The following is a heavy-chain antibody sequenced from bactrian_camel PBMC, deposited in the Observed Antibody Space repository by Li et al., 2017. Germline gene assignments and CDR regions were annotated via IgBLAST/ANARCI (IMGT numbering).Heavy chain of an antibody. CDR2: IYTDGST. V-gene: IGHV3S55*01. CDR3: ATKPGLSGASWYVTDFGY. D-gene: IGHD6*01. CDR1: GYTSSSYSYC. Sequence: HVQLVESGGGSVQAGGSLRLSCAAPGYTSSSYSYCIAWFRQAPGKEREGVAAIYTDGSTYYADSVKGRFTISQDNAKNMMYLQMNSLKTEDTAVYYCATKPGLSGASWYVTDFGYWGQGTQVTVS. J-gene: IGHJ6*01.